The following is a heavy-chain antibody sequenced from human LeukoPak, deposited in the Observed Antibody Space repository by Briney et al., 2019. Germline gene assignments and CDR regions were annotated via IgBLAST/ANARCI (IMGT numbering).Heavy chain of an antibody. J-gene: IGHJ4*02. D-gene: IGHD6-19*01. CDR2: IWYDGSIQ. CDR1: GFTFSSYG. Sequence: TGGSLRLSCAASGFTFSSYGMHWVRQAPGKGLEWVAAIWYDGSIQYYADSVKGRFIISRDNSKNTLYLQMGSLRGEDMAVYYCARESASSDWLFDHWGQGTLVTVSS. V-gene: IGHV3-33*01. CDR3: ARESASSDWLFDH.